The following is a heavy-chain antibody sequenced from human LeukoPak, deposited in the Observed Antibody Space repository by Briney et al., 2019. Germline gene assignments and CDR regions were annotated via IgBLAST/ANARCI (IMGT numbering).Heavy chain of an antibody. J-gene: IGHJ6*03. V-gene: IGHV4-34*01. CDR2: INRSGST. CDR1: GGSFSGYY. Sequence: SETLSLTCAVYGGSFSGYYWSWIRQPPGKGLEWIGEINRSGSTNYNPSLKSRVTISVDTSKNQFSLKLSSVTAADTAVYYCASAQAARPAYYYYYMDVWGKGTTVTVSS. CDR3: ASAQAARPAYYYYYMDV. D-gene: IGHD6-6*01.